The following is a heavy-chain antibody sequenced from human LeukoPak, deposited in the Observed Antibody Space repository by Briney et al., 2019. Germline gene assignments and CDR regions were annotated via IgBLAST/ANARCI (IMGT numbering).Heavy chain of an antibody. V-gene: IGHV4-34*01. Sequence: SESLSLTCTVSDGSFNFYFWHWIRQPPGKGLDWIGEIDNRGSTQYNPSLRSRVTISVDTSRNQFSLELTSVTAADTAVYFCARDSHSGFQWGQGTLVTVSS. CDR3: ARDSHSGFQ. CDR1: DGSFNFYF. CDR2: IDNRGST. J-gene: IGHJ4*02. D-gene: IGHD3-10*01.